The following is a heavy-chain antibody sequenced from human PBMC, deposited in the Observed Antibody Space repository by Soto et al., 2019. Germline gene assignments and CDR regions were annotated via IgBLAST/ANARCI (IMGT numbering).Heavy chain of an antibody. Sequence: ASVKVSCKASGYTFTSYGISWVRQAPGQGLEWMGWISAYNGNTNYAQKLQGRVTMTTDTSTSTDYTERRSLRSDDTAVYHCARGLMVYATLTDYWGRQTLVTVSS. J-gene: IGHJ4*02. CDR1: GYTFTSYG. CDR3: ARGLMVYATLTDY. CDR2: ISAYNGNT. V-gene: IGHV1-18*01. D-gene: IGHD2-8*01.